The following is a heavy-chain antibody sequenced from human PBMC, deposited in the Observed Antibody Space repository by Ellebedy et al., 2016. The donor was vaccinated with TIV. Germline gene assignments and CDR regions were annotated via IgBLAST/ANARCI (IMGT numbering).Heavy chain of an antibody. Sequence: GGSLRLSCAASEFSSRSYWMTWVRQAPGKVLEWVASIRQDGDAKYYVDSVKGRFTISRDNAKWSLFLQMDSLEAEDTAVYYCARDRADCEHDYYYYPSMGVWGQGTTVTVSS. D-gene: IGHD2-21*02. V-gene: IGHV3-7*03. J-gene: IGHJ6*02. CDR1: EFSSRSYW. CDR3: ARDRADCEHDYYYYPSMGV. CDR2: IRQDGDAK.